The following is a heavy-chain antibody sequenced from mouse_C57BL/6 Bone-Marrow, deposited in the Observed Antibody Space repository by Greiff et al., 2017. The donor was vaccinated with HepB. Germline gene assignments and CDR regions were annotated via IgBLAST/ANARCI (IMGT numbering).Heavy chain of an antibody. V-gene: IGHV5-6*01. CDR3: ARFAY. J-gene: IGHJ3*01. CDR2: ISSGGSYT. CDR1: GFTFSSYG. Sequence: EVQGVESGGDLVKPGGSLKLSCAASGFTFSSYGISWVRQTPDKRLEWVATISSGGSYTYYPDSVKGRFTISRDNANNTLYLQMSSLKSEDTAMYYCARFAYWGQGTLVTVSA.